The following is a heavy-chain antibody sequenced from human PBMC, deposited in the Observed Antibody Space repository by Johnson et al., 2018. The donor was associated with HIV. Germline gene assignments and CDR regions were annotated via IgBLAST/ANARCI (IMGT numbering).Heavy chain of an antibody. J-gene: IGHJ3*02. CDR3: ARGGDRSGWFHDAFEI. CDR2: ISYDGSNK. V-gene: IGHV3-30-3*01. D-gene: IGHD6-19*01. Sequence: VQLVESGGGVVQPGRSLRLSCSASGFTFSSYAMHWVRQAPGKGLEWVAIISYDGSNKYYADSVKGRFTISRDNSKNTLYLQMNSLRAEDTAVYYCARGGDRSGWFHDAFEIWGQGTMVTVSS. CDR1: GFTFSSYA.